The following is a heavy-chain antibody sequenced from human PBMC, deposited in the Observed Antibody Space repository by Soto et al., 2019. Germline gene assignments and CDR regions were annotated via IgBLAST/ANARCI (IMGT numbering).Heavy chain of an antibody. CDR1: GFTFSSYG. J-gene: IGHJ6*02. V-gene: IGHV3-33*01. CDR3: ARYQDTAMVMGLYGMDV. CDR2: IWYDGSNK. Sequence: GGSLRLSCAASGFTFSSYGMHWVRQAPGKGLEWVAVIWYDGSNKYYADSVKGRFTISRDNSKNTLYLQMNSLRAEDTAVYYCARYQDTAMVMGLYGMDVWGQGTTVTVSS. D-gene: IGHD5-18*01.